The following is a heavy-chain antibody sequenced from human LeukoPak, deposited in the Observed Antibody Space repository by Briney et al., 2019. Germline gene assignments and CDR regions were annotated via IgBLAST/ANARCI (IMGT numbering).Heavy chain of an antibody. CDR3: ARDTLGEGEDANYAVYYFDY. CDR2: IKQDGSEK. D-gene: IGHD4/OR15-4a*01. V-gene: IGHV3-7*01. Sequence: GGSLRLSCAASGFNFNTYWMSWVRQAPGKGLEWVANIKQDGSEKFYGDSMKGRFTISRDNAKNSLYLQMNSLRAEDTAVYYCARDTLGEGEDANYAVYYFDYWGQGTPVTVSS. CDR1: GFNFNTYW. J-gene: IGHJ4*02.